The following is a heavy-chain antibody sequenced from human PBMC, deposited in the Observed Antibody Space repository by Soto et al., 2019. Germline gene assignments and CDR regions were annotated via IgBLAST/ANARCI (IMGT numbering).Heavy chain of an antibody. CDR2: VHISGHS. V-gene: IGHV4-4*02. Sequence: ETLSLTCTLSGGSVRAPDWWNWVRQSPDKGLEWIAEVHISGHSNYNPSLRSRVSVSIDSSKNQFYLNLNSVTAADTAIYYCARVRQGCSANNCYFDPWGQGTQVTVSS. J-gene: IGHJ5*01. D-gene: IGHD1-1*01. CDR1: GGSVRAPDW. CDR3: ARVRQGCSANNCYFDP.